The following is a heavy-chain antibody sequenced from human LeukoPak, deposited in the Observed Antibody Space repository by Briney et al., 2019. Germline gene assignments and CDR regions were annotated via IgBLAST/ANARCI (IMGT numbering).Heavy chain of an antibody. D-gene: IGHD3-10*01. CDR2: ISWNSGSI. CDR1: GFTFDDYA. Sequence: GGSLRLSCAASGFTFDDYAMHWVRQAPGKGLEWVSGISWNSGSIGYADSVKGRFTISRDNAKNSLYLRMNSLRAEDTALYYCAKDLSANYYGSGSYYGFDYWGQGTLVTVSS. V-gene: IGHV3-9*01. CDR3: AKDLSANYYGSGSYYGFDY. J-gene: IGHJ4*02.